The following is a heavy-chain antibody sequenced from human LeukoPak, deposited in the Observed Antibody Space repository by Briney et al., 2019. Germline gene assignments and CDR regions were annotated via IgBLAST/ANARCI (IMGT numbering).Heavy chain of an antibody. Sequence: GGSLRLSCAASGFTFSSYSMNWVRQAPGKGLEWVSSISSSSSYIYYADSVKGRFTISRDNAKNSLYLQMNSLRAEDTAVYYCAKDCCEGELVFGYWGQGTLVTASS. J-gene: IGHJ4*02. CDR3: AKDCCEGELVFGY. V-gene: IGHV3-21*01. CDR1: GFTFSSYS. CDR2: ISSSSSYI. D-gene: IGHD1-26*01.